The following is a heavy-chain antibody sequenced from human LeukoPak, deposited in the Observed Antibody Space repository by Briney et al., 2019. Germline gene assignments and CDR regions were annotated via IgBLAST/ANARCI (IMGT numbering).Heavy chain of an antibody. CDR1: GYTFTGYY. J-gene: IGHJ6*02. Sequence: ASVKVSCKASGYTFTGYYMHWVRQAPGQGLEWMGWINPNSGGTNYAQKFQGRVTMTRETSISTAYMELSRLRSDDTAVYYCARNKGTVGNYYYGMDVWGQGTTVTVSS. CDR3: ARNKGTVGNYYYGMDV. CDR2: INPNSGGT. D-gene: IGHD4-23*01. V-gene: IGHV1-2*02.